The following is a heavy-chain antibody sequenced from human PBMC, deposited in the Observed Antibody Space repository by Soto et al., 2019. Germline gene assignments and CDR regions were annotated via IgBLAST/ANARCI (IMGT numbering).Heavy chain of an antibody. V-gene: IGHV3-23*01. J-gene: IGHJ4*02. Sequence: GGSLRLSCAASGFTFSSYAMSWVRQAPGKGLEWVSAISGSGGSTYYTDSVKGRFTISRDNSKNTLYLQMNSLRAEDTAVYYCAKDLDSSGYYFDYWGQGTLVTVSS. CDR3: AKDLDSSGYYFDY. D-gene: IGHD6-19*01. CDR2: ISGSGGST. CDR1: GFTFSSYA.